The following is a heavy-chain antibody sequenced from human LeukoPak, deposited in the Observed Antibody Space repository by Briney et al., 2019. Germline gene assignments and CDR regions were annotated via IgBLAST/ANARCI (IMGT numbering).Heavy chain of an antibody. J-gene: IGHJ5*02. CDR1: GYSFTSYW. CDR2: IYPGDSDT. D-gene: IGHD6-13*01. V-gene: IGHV5-51*01. CDR3: ARLSRIAAAAEYNWFDP. Sequence: PGESLKISCKGSGYSFTSYWIGWVRQMPGKGLEWMGIIYPGDSDTRYSPSFQGQVTISADKSISTAYLQWSSLKASDTAMYYCARLSRIAAAAEYNWFDPWGQGTLVTVSS.